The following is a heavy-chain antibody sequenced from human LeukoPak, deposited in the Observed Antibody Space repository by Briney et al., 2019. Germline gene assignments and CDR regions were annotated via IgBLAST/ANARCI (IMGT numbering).Heavy chain of an antibody. CDR3: ARSLVVGATYPYH. CDR1: GFTFSSYE. D-gene: IGHD1-26*01. Sequence: GGSLRLSCAASGFTFSSYEMNWVRQAPGKGLEWVSFIRYDGSNKYYADSVKGRFTISRDNSKNTLYLQMNSLRDEDTAVYYCARSLVVGATYPYHWGQGTLVTVSS. J-gene: IGHJ5*02. V-gene: IGHV3-30*02. CDR2: IRYDGSNK.